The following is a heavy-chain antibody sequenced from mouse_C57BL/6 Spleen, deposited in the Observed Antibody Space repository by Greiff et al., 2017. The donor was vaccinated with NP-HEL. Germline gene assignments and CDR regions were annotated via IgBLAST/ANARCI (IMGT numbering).Heavy chain of an antibody. CDR2: INPSSGYT. CDR1: GYTFTSYT. J-gene: IGHJ4*01. D-gene: IGHD4-1*01. V-gene: IGHV1-4*01. CDR3: AREMAGTMDY. Sequence: VQLQESGAELARPGASVKMSCKASGYTFTSYTMHWVKQRPGQGLEWIGYINPSSGYTKYNQKFKDKATLTADKSSSTAYMQLSSLTSEDSAVYYCAREMAGTMDYWGQGTSVTVSS.